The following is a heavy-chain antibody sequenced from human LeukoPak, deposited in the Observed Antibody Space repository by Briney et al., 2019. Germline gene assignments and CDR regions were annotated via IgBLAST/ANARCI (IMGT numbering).Heavy chain of an antibody. CDR2: IYYSGST. V-gene: IGHV4-31*03. CDR3: ARGARDLTMVRGVTRRFDY. Sequence: SQTLSLTCTVSGGSISSGGYYWSWIRQHPGKGLEWIGYIYYSGSTYYNPSLKSRVTISVDTSKNQFSLKLSSVTAADTAVYYCARGARDLTMVRGVTRRFDYWGQGALVTVSS. J-gene: IGHJ4*02. D-gene: IGHD3-10*01. CDR1: GGSISSGGYY.